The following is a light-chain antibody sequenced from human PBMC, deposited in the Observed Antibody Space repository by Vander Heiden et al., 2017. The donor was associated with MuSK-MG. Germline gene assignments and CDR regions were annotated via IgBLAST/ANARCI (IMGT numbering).Light chain of an antibody. CDR1: HSVSNY. Sequence: EIVLTQSPATLSLSPGERATLSCRASHSVSNYLAWYLQKPGQAPRLLIYDASNRATPIPATLSPRRSGTDFSLSMSSLVPEHPAVSYCQERSTWPPTFQGASKAQ. CDR2: DAS. J-gene: IGKJ4*01. V-gene: IGKV3-11*01. CDR3: QERSTWPPT.